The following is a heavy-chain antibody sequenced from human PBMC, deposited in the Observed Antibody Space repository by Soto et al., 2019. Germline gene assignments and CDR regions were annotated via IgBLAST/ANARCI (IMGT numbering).Heavy chain of an antibody. CDR1: GFTFSSYW. Sequence: PGGSLRLSCAASGFTFSSYWMHWVRQAPGQGLVWVSRINTDGSSTSYADSVKGRFTISRDNAKSTLYLQMNSLRAEDTAVYFCARDSYAYSHGTHSYHYYGIDVWGQGTTVTVSS. CDR2: INTDGSST. V-gene: IGHV3-74*01. J-gene: IGHJ6*02. CDR3: ARDSYAYSHGTHSYHYYGIDV. D-gene: IGHD5-18*01.